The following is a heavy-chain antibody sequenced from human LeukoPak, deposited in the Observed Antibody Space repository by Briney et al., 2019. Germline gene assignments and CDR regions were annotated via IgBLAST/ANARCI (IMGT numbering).Heavy chain of an antibody. CDR1: GFTFSSYG. D-gene: IGHD2-2*01. CDR2: ISYDGSNK. J-gene: IGHJ6*02. V-gene: IGHV3-30*18. Sequence: GGSLRLTCAASGFTFSSYGMHWVRQAPGKGLEWVAVISYDGSNKYYADSVKGRFTISRDNSKNTLYLQMNSLRAEDTAVYYCAKGTKRGYCSSTSCYEGYYYYAMDVWGQGTTVTVSS. CDR3: AKGTKRGYCSSTSCYEGYYYYAMDV.